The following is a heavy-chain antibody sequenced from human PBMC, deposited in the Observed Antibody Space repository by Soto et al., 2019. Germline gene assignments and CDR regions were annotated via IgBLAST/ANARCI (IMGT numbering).Heavy chain of an antibody. V-gene: IGHV4-34*01. Sequence: QVQLQQWGAGLLKPSETLSLTCAVYGGFVSSGSYYWSWIRQPPGKGLEWIGGMSHSGGTHFNPSLKSRVTISLDTSKNQFSLNIYSVTAADTALYYCARVERGTVTTVVDAFDIWGPGTMVTVSS. CDR1: GGFVSSGSYY. J-gene: IGHJ3*02. CDR2: MSHSGGT. D-gene: IGHD1-1*01. CDR3: ARVERGTVTTVVDAFDI.